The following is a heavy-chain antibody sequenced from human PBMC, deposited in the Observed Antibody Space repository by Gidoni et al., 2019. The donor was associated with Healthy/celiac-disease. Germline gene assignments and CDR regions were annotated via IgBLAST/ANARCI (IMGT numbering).Heavy chain of an antibody. D-gene: IGHD1-26*01. CDR3: AIPSKGEPFYYFDY. Sequence: EVQLLESGGGLVQPGGSLRLSCAASGFTFSSYAMSWVRQAPGKGLEWVAAISGSGGSTYYADAVKGRFTISRDNSKNTLYLQMNSLRAEDTAVYYCAIPSKGEPFYYFDYWGQGTLVTVSS. CDR2: ISGSGGST. J-gene: IGHJ4*02. CDR1: GFTFSSYA. V-gene: IGHV3-23*01.